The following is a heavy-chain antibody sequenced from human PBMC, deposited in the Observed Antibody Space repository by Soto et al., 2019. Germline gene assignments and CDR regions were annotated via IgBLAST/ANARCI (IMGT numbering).Heavy chain of an antibody. CDR1: GGSISSGGYY. CDR3: ARAHDFWSVACWFDP. D-gene: IGHD3-3*01. J-gene: IGHJ5*02. V-gene: IGHV4-31*03. CDR2: IYYSGST. Sequence: QVQLQEAGPGLVKPSQTLSLTCTVSGGSISSGGYYWSWIRQHPGKGLEWIGYIYYSGSTYYNPSLKSRVSISVDTSKNQFSLKLSSVTAADTAVYYCARAHDFWSVACWFDPWGQGTLVTVSS.